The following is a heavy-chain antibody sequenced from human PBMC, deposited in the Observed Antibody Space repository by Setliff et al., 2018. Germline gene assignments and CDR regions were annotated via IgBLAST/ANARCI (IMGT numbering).Heavy chain of an antibody. J-gene: IGHJ4*02. V-gene: IGHV1-18*01. Sequence: ASVKVSCKASGYTFTRYYMYWVRQAPGQGLEWMGWISAYTGNTNYAQKFQDRITLTTDTSTNTGYLELRGLRSDDTAVYYCLRLVRYCTKIACQATSGDEVWGLGTLVTVSS. CDR2: ISAYTGNT. CDR1: GYTFTRYY. CDR3: LRLVRYCTKIACQATSGDEV. D-gene: IGHD2-8*01.